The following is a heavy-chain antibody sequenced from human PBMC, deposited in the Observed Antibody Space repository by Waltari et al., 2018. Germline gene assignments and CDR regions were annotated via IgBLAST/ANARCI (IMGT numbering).Heavy chain of an antibody. V-gene: IGHV1-8*01. CDR2: MNTPIGNS. Sequence: QVQLVQSGAEVKKPGASVKVSCKASGYTFTSYHINWWRQAPGQGLEWMGGMNTPIGNSAFAEKFQGRVTMTRDTSINTAYMELSGLRSEDTAVYYCAREFRSAAGHLNGMDIWGQGTAVTVSS. J-gene: IGHJ6*02. CDR3: AREFRSAAGHLNGMDI. D-gene: IGHD6-19*01. CDR1: GYTFTSYH.